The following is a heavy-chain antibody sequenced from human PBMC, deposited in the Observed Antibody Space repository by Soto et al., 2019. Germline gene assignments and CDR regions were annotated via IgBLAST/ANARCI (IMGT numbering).Heavy chain of an antibody. D-gene: IGHD5-12*01. Sequence: KPGGSLRLSCAASGFTFSSYTMNWVRQAPGKGLEWVSSISSSSSFIYYADSVKGRFTISRDNAKNSLYLQMNSLRAEDTAVYYCATLLDSGYDWVDFDYWGQGTLVTVSS. CDR3: ATLLDSGYDWVDFDY. V-gene: IGHV3-21*01. CDR2: ISSSSSFI. CDR1: GFTFSSYT. J-gene: IGHJ4*02.